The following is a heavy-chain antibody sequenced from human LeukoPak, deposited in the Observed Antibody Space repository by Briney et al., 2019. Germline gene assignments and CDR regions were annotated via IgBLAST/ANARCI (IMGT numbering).Heavy chain of an antibody. CDR3: ARHGTISSESYFDY. J-gene: IGHJ4*02. CDR2: IYYSGST. V-gene: IGHV4-59*08. CDR1: GGSISSYY. Sequence: SETLSLTCTVSGGSISSYYWNWIRQPPGKGLEWIGRIYYSGSTNYNPSLKSRVTGFVDTSKNQVSLRLSSVTAADTAVYYCARHGTISSESYFDYWGQGALVTVSS. D-gene: IGHD1-14*01.